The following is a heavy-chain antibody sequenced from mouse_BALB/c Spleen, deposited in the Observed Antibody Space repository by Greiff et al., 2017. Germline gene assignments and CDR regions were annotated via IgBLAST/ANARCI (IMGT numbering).Heavy chain of an antibody. D-gene: IGHD1-2*01. Sequence: QVQLQQSGAELARPGASVKMSCTASGYTFTSYTMHWVKQRPGQGLEWIGNINPSSGNINYNQKFKDKATLTADKSSSTAYMQLSSLTSEDSAVYYCARGAHYYGYYFDYWGQGITLTVSS. V-gene: IGHV1-4*01. CDR2: INPSSGNI. CDR3: ARGAHYYGYYFDY. J-gene: IGHJ2*01. CDR1: GYTFTSYT.